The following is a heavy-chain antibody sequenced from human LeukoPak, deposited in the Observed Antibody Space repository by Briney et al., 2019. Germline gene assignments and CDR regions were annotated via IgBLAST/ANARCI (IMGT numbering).Heavy chain of an antibody. D-gene: IGHD1-26*01. CDR1: GFALSSHW. V-gene: IGHV3-7*01. CDR3: AKDLAWELRYYFDY. CDR2: VNRDGSET. J-gene: IGHJ4*02. Sequence: GGSLRLSCAASGFALSSHWMTWVRQVPGRGPEWVANVNRDGSETYYLDSVKGRFTISRDNSKNTMYLQMNSLRAEDTAVYYCAKDLAWELRYYFDYWGQGTLVTVSS.